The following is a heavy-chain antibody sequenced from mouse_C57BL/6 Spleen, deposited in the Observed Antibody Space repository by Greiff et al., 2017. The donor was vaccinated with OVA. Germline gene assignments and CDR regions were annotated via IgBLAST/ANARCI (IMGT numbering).Heavy chain of an antibody. D-gene: IGHD1-1*01. CDR3: AREEESYLGYFDV. Sequence: DVKLQESGPGLVKPSQSLSLTCSVTGYSITSGYYWNWIRQFPGNKLEWMGYISYDGSNNYNPSLKNRISITRDTSKNQFFLKLNSVTTEDTATYYCAREEESYLGYFDVWGTGTTVTVSS. CDR1: GYSITSGYY. J-gene: IGHJ1*03. CDR2: ISYDGSN. V-gene: IGHV3-6*01.